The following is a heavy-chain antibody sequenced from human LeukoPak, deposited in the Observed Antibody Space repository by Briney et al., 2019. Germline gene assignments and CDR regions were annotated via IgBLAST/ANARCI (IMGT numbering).Heavy chain of an antibody. J-gene: IGHJ4*02. CDR2: VYHGGTT. Sequence: PSQTLSLTCAVSGGSISSRDYSWSWIRLPPGKGLEWIGSVYHGGTTYYNPSLKSRVTISEDRSKNQFSLKLSSVTAADTAMYFCARSPRNDYFDSWGQGTLVTASS. V-gene: IGHV4-30-2*01. CDR3: ARSPRNDYFDS. CDR1: GGSISSRDYS.